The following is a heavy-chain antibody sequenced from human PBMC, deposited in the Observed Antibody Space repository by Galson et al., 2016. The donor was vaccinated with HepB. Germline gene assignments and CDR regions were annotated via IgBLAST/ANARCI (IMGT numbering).Heavy chain of an antibody. J-gene: IGHJ5*02. D-gene: IGHD2-15*01. V-gene: IGHV4-39*07. Sequence: ETLSLTCSVSGGSISTTDHYWGWIRQTPGKGLEWIGTIYYTWRTYYNPSLKSRVTISRDTSNNKFSLKLSSVTAADTAVYFCAVEWVVAAYCMGGNWFDPWGQGILVTVSS. CDR2: IYYTWRT. CDR3: AVEWVVAAYCMGGNWFDP. CDR1: GGSISTTDHY.